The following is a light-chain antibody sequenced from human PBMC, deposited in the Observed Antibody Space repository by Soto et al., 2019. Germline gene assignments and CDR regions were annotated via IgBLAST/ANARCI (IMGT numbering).Light chain of an antibody. V-gene: IGKV3-15*01. Sequence: EIEMTQSPATLSVSPGERATLSCRASQSVSSNLAWYQQKPDQAPRLLIYSASARATGVPARFSGSGSGTEFTLTISSLQSEDFAVYYCQQYNSWPLTFGGGTQVEIK. CDR1: QSVSSN. CDR3: QQYNSWPLT. CDR2: SAS. J-gene: IGKJ4*01.